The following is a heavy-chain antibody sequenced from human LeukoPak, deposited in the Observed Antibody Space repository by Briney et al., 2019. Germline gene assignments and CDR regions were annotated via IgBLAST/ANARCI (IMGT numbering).Heavy chain of an antibody. Sequence: SETLSLTCTVSGGSISSSSYYWGWIRQPPGKGLEWIGSIYYSGSTYYNPSLKSRVTISVDTSKNQFSLKLSSVTAADTAVYYCARGRRLPPYCTNGVCYVRGYGMDVWGQGTTVTVSS. CDR2: IYYSGST. J-gene: IGHJ6*02. V-gene: IGHV4-39*07. CDR1: GGSISSSSYY. D-gene: IGHD2-8*01. CDR3: ARGRRLPPYCTNGVCYVRGYGMDV.